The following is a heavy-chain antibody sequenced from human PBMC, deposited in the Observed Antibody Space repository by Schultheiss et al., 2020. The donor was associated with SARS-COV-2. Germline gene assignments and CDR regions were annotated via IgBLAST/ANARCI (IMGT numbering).Heavy chain of an antibody. Sequence: GGSLRLSCAASGFTFSNAWMSWVRQAPGKGLEWVGHIKSKTDGGTTDYAAPVKGRFTISRDDSKNTLYLQMNSLKTEDTAVYYCTTDQGSFYGMDVWGQGTTVTVSS. CDR1: GFTFSNAW. CDR2: IKSKTDGGTT. V-gene: IGHV3-15*01. D-gene: IGHD2-15*01. J-gene: IGHJ6*02. CDR3: TTDQGSFYGMDV.